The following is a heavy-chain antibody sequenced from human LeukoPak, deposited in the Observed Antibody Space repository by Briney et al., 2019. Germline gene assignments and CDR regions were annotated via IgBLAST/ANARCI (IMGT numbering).Heavy chain of an antibody. J-gene: IGHJ4*02. CDR2: IAGSGATT. Sequence: GGSLRLSCVASGFTFSSYAMSWVRQAPGKGLEWVSTIAGSGATTYYADSVKGRFTISRDNAKNSLYLQMNSLRAEDTAVYYCARTIGYYFDYWGQGTLVTVSS. V-gene: IGHV3-23*01. D-gene: IGHD3-16*01. CDR1: GFTFSSYA. CDR3: ARTIGYYFDY.